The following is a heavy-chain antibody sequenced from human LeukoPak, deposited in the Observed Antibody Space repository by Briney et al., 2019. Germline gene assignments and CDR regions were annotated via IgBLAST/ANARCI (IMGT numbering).Heavy chain of an antibody. V-gene: IGHV3-48*02. CDR3: ARAYCGGDCYSPDY. J-gene: IGHJ4*02. Sequence: GGAPRLSCAAPWFTLRSYSLNWVRQGPGEGREGGLYISSSSSTIYYADSVKGRFTISRDNAKNSLYLQMNSLRDEDTAVYYCARAYCGGDCYSPDYWGQGTLVTVSS. D-gene: IGHD2-21*02. CDR2: ISSSSSTI. CDR1: WFTLRSYS.